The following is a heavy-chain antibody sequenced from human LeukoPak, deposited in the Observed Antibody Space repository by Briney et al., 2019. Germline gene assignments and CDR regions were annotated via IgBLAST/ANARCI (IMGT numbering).Heavy chain of an antibody. CDR3: VRGPQWGLLPPPRFDY. CDR1: GASINGYY. J-gene: IGHJ4*02. D-gene: IGHD2-21*02. Sequence: SSETLSLTCTVSGASINGYYWTWIRQPPGKGLEWMAYIYSSGSSNYNPSFKSRAALSIDASKNQLSLNLNSVTAADSAVYYCVRGPQWGLLPPPRFDYWGQGILVTVSS. CDR2: IYSSGSS. V-gene: IGHV4-59*01.